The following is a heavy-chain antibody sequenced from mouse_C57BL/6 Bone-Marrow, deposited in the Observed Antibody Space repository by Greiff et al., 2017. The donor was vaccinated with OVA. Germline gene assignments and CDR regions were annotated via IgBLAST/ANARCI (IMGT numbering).Heavy chain of an antibody. V-gene: IGHV14-4*01. CDR1: GFNIKDDY. CDR3: TTGGYSTFAY. CDR2: IDPENGDT. D-gene: IGHD2-5*01. J-gene: IGHJ3*01. Sequence: VQLQQSGAELVRPGASVKLSCTASGFNIKDDYMHWVKQRPEQGLEGIGWIDPENGDTEYASKFQGKATITADTSSNTAYLQLSSLTSEDTAVYYCTTGGYSTFAYWGQGTLVTVSA.